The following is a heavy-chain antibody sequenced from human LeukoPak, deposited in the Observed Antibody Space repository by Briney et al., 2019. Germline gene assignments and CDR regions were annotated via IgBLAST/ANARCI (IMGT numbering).Heavy chain of an antibody. V-gene: IGHV1-24*01. CDR1: AYTLTELS. CDR2: FDPEDGET. D-gene: IGHD3-9*01. CDR3: ATGKYYDILTGYKGDYYGMDV. Sequence: GASVKVSCQFSAYTLTELSLHWVRQAPGKGLEWMGGFDPEDGETIYAQKFQGRVTMTEDTSTDTAYMELSSLRSEDTAVYYCATGKYYDILTGYKGDYYGMDVWGKGTTVTVSS. J-gene: IGHJ6*04.